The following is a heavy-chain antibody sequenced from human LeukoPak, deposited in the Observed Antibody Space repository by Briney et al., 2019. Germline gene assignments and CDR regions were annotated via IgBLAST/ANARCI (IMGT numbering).Heavy chain of an antibody. CDR3: AKDAAGPEY. CDR1: GLTFSDYS. J-gene: IGHJ4*02. Sequence: PGGSLRLSCAASGLTFSDYSVTWVRQAPGKGLFWVSGISAGGGSTYYADSVKGRFTISRDNSRNTLYLQMNSLRAEDTAVYYCAKDAAGPEYWGQGTLVTVSS. D-gene: IGHD6-13*01. CDR2: ISAGGGST. V-gene: IGHV3-23*01.